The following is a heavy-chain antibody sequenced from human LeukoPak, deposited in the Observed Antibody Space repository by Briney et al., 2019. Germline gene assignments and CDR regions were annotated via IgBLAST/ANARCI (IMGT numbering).Heavy chain of an antibody. CDR2: INPNSGGT. CDR1: GYTFTGYY. CDR3: ARGKDFDWLSSFDY. Sequence: ASVKVSCKASGYTFTGYYMHWVRQAPGQGLEWMGWINPNSGGTNYAQKFQGRVTMTRDTSISTAYMELSRLRSDDTAVYYCARGKDFDWLSSFDYWGQGTLVTVSS. D-gene: IGHD3-9*01. V-gene: IGHV1-2*02. J-gene: IGHJ4*02.